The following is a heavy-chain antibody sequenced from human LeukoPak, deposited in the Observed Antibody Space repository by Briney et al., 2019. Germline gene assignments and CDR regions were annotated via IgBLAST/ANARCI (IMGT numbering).Heavy chain of an antibody. D-gene: IGHD4-23*01. CDR2: LYNTRNT. CDR1: GASISSYY. Sequence: PSETLSLTCTVSGASISSYYWSWLRQPPGKGLEWIGYLYNTRNTYYNPSLKSRVTISVDTSKNQFSLKVSSVTAADTAVYYCAREKNGNEPFDYWGQGTLVTVSS. J-gene: IGHJ4*02. CDR3: AREKNGNEPFDY. V-gene: IGHV4-59*01.